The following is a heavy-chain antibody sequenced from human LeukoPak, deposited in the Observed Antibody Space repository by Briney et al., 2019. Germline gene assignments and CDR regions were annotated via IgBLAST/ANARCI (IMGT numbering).Heavy chain of an antibody. V-gene: IGHV4-34*01. CDR2: INHSGST. D-gene: IGHD1-26*01. Sequence: SETLSLTCAVYGGSFSGYYWSWIRQPPGKGLEWIGEINHSGSTNYNPSLKSRVTISVDTSKNQFSLKLSSVTAADTAVYYCARDPVGGSTIFDYWGQGTLVTVSS. CDR3: ARDPVGGSTIFDY. CDR1: GGSFSGYY. J-gene: IGHJ4*02.